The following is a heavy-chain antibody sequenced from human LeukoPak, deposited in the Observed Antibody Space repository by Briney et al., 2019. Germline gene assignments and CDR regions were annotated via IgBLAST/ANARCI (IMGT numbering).Heavy chain of an antibody. V-gene: IGHV4-59*01. Sequence: SETLSLTCTVSGVSINTYYWACIRQPPGKGLEWIGHISFSGSTSYNPSLKSRLTMSVDPSKNQFSLKLTSVTAADTAVYYCATEVWSGHHWGQGTLVTVSS. CDR1: GVSINTYY. J-gene: IGHJ5*02. CDR3: ATEVWSGHH. CDR2: ISFSGST. D-gene: IGHD2-21*01.